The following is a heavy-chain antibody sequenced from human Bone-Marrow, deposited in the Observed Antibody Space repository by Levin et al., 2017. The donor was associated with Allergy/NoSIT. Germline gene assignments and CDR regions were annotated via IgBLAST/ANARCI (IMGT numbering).Heavy chain of an antibody. J-gene: IGHJ4*02. CDR1: GYRFDRDW. Sequence: PGGSLRLSCKASGYRFDRDWIGWVRQLPGKGLEWMGIIYPGDADTRYTPPFQGQVIISADKSTRTAYLQWHSLKASASGTFYGVKLEGFSSSGSGTLDFWGQGTPVTVSS. CDR2: IYPGDADT. CDR3: VKLEGFSSSGSGTLDF. V-gene: IGHV5-51*01. D-gene: IGHD2-2*01.